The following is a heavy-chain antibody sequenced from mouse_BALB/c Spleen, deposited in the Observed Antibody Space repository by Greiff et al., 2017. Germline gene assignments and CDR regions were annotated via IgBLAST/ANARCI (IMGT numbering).Heavy chain of an antibody. D-gene: IGHD2-14*01. Sequence: EVQRVESGGGLVQPGGSRKLSCAASGFTFSSFGMHWVRQAPEKGLEWVAYISSGSSTIYYADTVKGRFTISRDNPKNTLFLQMTSLRSEDTAMYYCARDGYRYDSWFAYWGQGTLVTVSA. CDR3: ARDGYRYDSWFAY. V-gene: IGHV5-17*02. J-gene: IGHJ3*01. CDR2: ISSGSSTI. CDR1: GFTFSSFG.